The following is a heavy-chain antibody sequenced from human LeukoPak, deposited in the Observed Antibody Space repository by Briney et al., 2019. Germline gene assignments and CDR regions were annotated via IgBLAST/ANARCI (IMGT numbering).Heavy chain of an antibody. CDR1: GFIFNTYW. CDR2: IKEDGSEI. D-gene: IGHD2-2*01. Sequence: PGGSLRLSCAASGFIFNTYWMTWVRQAPGKGLEWVANIKEDGSEIYYVDSVKGRFTISRDNAKNSLHLQMNSLRVEDTAVYYCARGVRGYCSRISCWGGGYYYYMDVWGKGTTVTVSS. CDR3: ARGVRGYCSRISCWGGGYYYYMDV. J-gene: IGHJ6*03. V-gene: IGHV3-7*01.